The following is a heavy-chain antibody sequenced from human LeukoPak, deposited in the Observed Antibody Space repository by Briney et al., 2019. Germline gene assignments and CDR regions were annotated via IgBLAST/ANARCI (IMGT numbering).Heavy chain of an antibody. D-gene: IGHD4-17*01. Sequence: GGSLRLSCVASGFTFSSYGMHWVRQPPGKGLEGVAVIRHDGSEKYYPDSVKGPFNISRDNSRDTLHLQMNGLRAEDTAVYYCAKDNYDYGDYDGGDYWGQGTLVTVSS. CDR3: AKDNYDYGDYDGGDY. J-gene: IGHJ4*02. V-gene: IGHV3-30*02. CDR2: IRHDGSEK. CDR1: GFTFSSYG.